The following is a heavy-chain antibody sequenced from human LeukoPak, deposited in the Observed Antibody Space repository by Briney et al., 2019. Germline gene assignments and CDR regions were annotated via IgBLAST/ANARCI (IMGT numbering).Heavy chain of an antibody. V-gene: IGHV1-2*02. Sequence: GASVKVSCKASGYTFTGYYMHWVRQAPGQGLEWMGWINPNSGGTNYAQKFQGRVTMTRDTSISTAYMELSRLRSDDTAVYHCARSEAFRPNLIDYWGQGTLVTVSS. CDR1: GYTFTGYY. J-gene: IGHJ4*02. CDR2: INPNSGGT. CDR3: ARSEAFRPNLIDY.